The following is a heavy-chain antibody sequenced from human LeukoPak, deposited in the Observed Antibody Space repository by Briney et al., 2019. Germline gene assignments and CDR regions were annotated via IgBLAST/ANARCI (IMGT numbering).Heavy chain of an antibody. CDR1: GGSISSYY. CDR2: IYYSGST. J-gene: IGHJ4*02. Sequence: SETLSLTCTVSGGSISSYYWSWIRQPPGKGLKWIGYIYYSGSTNYNPSLKSRVTISVDTSKNQFSLKLSSVTAADTAVYYCARHRGEQLWFDYWGQGTLVTVSS. CDR3: ARHRGEQLWFDY. V-gene: IGHV4-59*08. D-gene: IGHD5-18*01.